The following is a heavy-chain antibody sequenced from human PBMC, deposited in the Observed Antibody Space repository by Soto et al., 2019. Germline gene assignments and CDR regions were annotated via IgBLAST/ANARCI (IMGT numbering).Heavy chain of an antibody. CDR1: GFTFSTYG. CDR3: ANSEWGYYYDPSNYF. Sequence: PGGSLRLSCVASGFTFSTYGMHWVRQAPGKGLEWVALISYDGSERHYADSVKGQFIISRDNSMNTLLLQMNSLRTEDTAVYYWANSEWGYYYDPSNYFWGQGTLVTVSS. J-gene: IGHJ4*02. CDR2: ISYDGSER. D-gene: IGHD3-22*01. V-gene: IGHV3-30*18.